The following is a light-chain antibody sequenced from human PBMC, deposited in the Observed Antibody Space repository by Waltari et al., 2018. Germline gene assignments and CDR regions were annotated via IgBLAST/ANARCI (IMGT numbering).Light chain of an antibody. J-gene: IGLJ1*01. Sequence: QSALTQPASVSGSPGQSITLSCTGTSSDVGGYNYVSWYQQHPGKAPKLMIYDVSNRPSGGSNRVSGSKSGNTASLTIAGLQAEDEADYYCSSYTSSSSYVFGTGTKVTVL. CDR2: DVS. CDR1: SSDVGGYNY. V-gene: IGLV2-14*03. CDR3: SSYTSSSSYV.